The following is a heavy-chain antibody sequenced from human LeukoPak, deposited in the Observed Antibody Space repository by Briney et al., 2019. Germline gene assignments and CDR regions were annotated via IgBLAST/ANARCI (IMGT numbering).Heavy chain of an antibody. J-gene: IGHJ4*02. D-gene: IGHD2-15*01. CDR3: ARAQRYCSGGSCYYFDY. Sequence: PSETLSLTCAVYGGSFSGYYWSWIRQPPGKGLEWIGYIYYSGSTNYNPSLKSRVTISVDTSKNQFSLKLSSVTAADTAVYYCARAQRYCSGGSCYYFDYWGQGTLVTVSS. CDR2: IYYSGST. CDR1: GGSFSGYY. V-gene: IGHV4-59*01.